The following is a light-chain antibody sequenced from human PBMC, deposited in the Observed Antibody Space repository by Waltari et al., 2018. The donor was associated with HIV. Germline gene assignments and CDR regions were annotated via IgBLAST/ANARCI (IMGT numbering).Light chain of an antibody. CDR1: SRDLGGFPY. V-gene: IGLV2-14*01. Sequence: QSALTQPASVSGAPGRSTTIPCTGTSRDLGGFPYVSWYQHHPGKAPKLSIYEVTNRPAGVSNRFSGSKSGDTASLTISGLQAEDEADYYCSSYTSSNTLGVFGGGTKLTVL. CDR2: EVT. CDR3: SSYTSSNTLGV. J-gene: IGLJ3*02.